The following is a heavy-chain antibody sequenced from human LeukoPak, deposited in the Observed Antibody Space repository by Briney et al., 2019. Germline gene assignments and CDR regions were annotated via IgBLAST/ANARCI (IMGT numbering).Heavy chain of an antibody. CDR1: GFTFSSYS. V-gene: IGHV3-48*01. D-gene: IGHD2-15*01. Sequence: GGPLRLSCAASGFTFSSYSMNWVRQAPGKGLEWVSYISSSSSTIYYADSVKGRFTISRDNAKNSLYLQMNSLRAEDTAVYYCASVRGYCSGGSCYVGSDYWGQGTLVTVSS. CDR2: ISSSSSTI. CDR3: ASVRGYCSGGSCYVGSDY. J-gene: IGHJ4*02.